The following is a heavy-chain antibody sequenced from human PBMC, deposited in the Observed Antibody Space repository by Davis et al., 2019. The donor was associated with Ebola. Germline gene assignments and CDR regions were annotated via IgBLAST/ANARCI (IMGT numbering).Heavy chain of an antibody. CDR2: ISAGGGST. CDR1: GFTFSQYA. V-gene: IGHV3-23*01. Sequence: GGSLRLSCVASGFTFSQYAMNWVPQAPGKGLEWVSAISAGGGSTYYADSVEGRFTISRDDSKNTLYLQLNSLRAEDTAIYYCAKGQATVTKWGWFDPWGQGTLVTVSS. D-gene: IGHD4-17*01. J-gene: IGHJ5*02. CDR3: AKGQATVTKWGWFDP.